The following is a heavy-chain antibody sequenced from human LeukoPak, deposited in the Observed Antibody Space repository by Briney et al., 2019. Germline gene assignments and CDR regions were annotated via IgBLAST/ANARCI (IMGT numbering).Heavy chain of an antibody. CDR1: GFTVSSKY. Sequence: GGSLRLSCAASGFTVSSKYMSWVRQAPGKGREWVSIIYSGGSTYYADSVKGRFTISRDNSKNTLFLQMDSLRAEDTAVYYCARGGSSSHFDYWGQGTLVTVSS. D-gene: IGHD6-13*01. CDR3: ARGGSSSHFDY. CDR2: IYSGGST. J-gene: IGHJ4*02. V-gene: IGHV3-53*01.